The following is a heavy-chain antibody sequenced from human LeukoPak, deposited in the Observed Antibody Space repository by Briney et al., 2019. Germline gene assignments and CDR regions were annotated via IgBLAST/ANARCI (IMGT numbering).Heavy chain of an antibody. J-gene: IGHJ4*02. CDR2: VSSSGGST. V-gene: IGHV3-23*01. D-gene: IGHD3-10*01. CDR1: VFTFSTFA. Sequence: GGSLRLSCAASVFTFSTFAVNWVRQAPGKGLEWVSSVSSSGGSTLYADSVKGRFTTSRDNSKNMVYLQMNSLRAEDTALYYCAKTAASGSYYPDWGQGTLVTVSS. CDR3: AKTAASGSYYPD.